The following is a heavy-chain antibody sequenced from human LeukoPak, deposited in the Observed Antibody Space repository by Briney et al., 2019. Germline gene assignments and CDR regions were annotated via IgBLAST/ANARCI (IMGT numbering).Heavy chain of an antibody. CDR2: INPNSGGT. V-gene: IGHV1-2*02. Sequence: ASVKVSCKASGDTFSDNYIHWVRQAPGQGLEWMGWINPNSGGTKYAQKFQGRVTMTRDTSSSTAYMELSRLRSDDSAVYYCARVGCTNINCLNWFDPWGQGTLAIVSS. CDR1: GDTFSDNY. CDR3: ARVGCTNINCLNWFDP. D-gene: IGHD2-8*01. J-gene: IGHJ5*02.